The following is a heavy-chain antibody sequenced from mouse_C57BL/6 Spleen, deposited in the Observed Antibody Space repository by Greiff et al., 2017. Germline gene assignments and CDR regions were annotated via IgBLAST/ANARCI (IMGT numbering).Heavy chain of an antibody. V-gene: IGHV5-9-1*02. D-gene: IGHD5-2*01. J-gene: IGHJ4*01. Sequence: EVNVVESGEGLVKPGGSLKLSCAASGFTFSSYAMSWVRQTPEKRLEWVAYISSGGDYIYYADTVKGRFTISRDNARNTLYLQMSSLKSEDTAMYYCTRDEYDFYAMDYWGQGTSVTVSS. CDR1: GFTFSSYA. CDR3: TRDEYDFYAMDY. CDR2: ISSGGDYI.